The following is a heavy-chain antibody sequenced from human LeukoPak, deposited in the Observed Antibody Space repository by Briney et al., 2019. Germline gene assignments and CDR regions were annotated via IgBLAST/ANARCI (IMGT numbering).Heavy chain of an antibody. CDR2: IYYSGST. CDR3: ARDSPRSDTAFGY. CDR1: GGSISSYY. D-gene: IGHD5-18*01. V-gene: IGHV4-59*01. J-gene: IGHJ4*02. Sequence: PSETLSLTCTVSGGSISSYYWSWIRQPPGKGLEWIGYIYYSGSTNYNPSLKSRVTISVDTSKNQFSLKLSSVTAADTAVYYCARDSPRSDTAFGYWGQGTLVTVS.